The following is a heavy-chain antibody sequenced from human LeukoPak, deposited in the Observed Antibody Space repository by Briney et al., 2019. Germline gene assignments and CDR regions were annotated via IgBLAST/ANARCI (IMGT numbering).Heavy chain of an antibody. V-gene: IGHV3-33*01. CDR1: GFTFSTYG. J-gene: IGHJ4*02. Sequence: GGSLRLSCAASGFTFSTYGIHWVRQAPGKGLEWVAVIWNDGSNKYYADSVKGRFTISRDNSKNTLYLRMNSLRAEDTAVYYCARASGPFDYWGQGTLVTVSS. CDR2: IWNDGSNK. CDR3: ARASGPFDY.